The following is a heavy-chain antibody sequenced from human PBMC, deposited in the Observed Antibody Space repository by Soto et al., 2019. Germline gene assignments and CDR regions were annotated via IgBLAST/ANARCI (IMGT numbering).Heavy chain of an antibody. CDR3: ARVPSVTQYYVDY. Sequence: QVQLVESGGGVVQPGRSLRLSCAASGFTFMTYGMHWVRQAPGKGLEWVAVIWYDGSNKYYADSVKGRFTISRDNSKNTLYLQMKSLRAEDTAVYYCARVPSVTQYYVDYWGQGPLVTVSS. V-gene: IGHV3-33*01. CDR2: IWYDGSNK. D-gene: IGHD4-17*01. CDR1: GFTFMTYG. J-gene: IGHJ4*02.